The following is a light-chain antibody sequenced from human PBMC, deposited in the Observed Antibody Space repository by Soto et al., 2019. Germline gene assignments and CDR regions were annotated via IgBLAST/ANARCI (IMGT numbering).Light chain of an antibody. Sequence: EIVLTQSPGTLSLSPGERATLSCRASQSVSSSYLSWYQQTPGQATRLLIYGASSRATGIPDMCSGSGSGKDFPLTISRLEPEDFAVYYCQQYGSSRPFGQGTKLEIK. CDR2: GAS. V-gene: IGKV3-20*01. CDR1: QSVSSSY. CDR3: QQYGSSRP. J-gene: IGKJ2*01.